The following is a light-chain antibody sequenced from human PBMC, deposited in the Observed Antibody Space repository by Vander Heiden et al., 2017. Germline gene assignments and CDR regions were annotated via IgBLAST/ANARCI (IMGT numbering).Light chain of an antibody. CDR1: ESVGTN. CDR3: QQYTHWPPLT. Sequence: VLTQSPVTLTQSPGHRATLTCRASESVGTNLAWYQQKPGQAPKLLIYAASTRAIAAPARFSGSGSGTDFTLTISSLQSEDFAVYYCQQYTHWPPLTFGGGTRVDIK. V-gene: IGKV3-15*01. CDR2: AAS. J-gene: IGKJ4*01.